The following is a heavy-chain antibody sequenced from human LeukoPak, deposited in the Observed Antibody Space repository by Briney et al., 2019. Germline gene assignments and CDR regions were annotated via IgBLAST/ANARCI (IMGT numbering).Heavy chain of an antibody. D-gene: IGHD6-19*01. Sequence: ASVKVSSKASGYTFTSYGISWVRQAPGQGLEWMGWISAYNGNTNYAQKLQGRVTMTTDTSTSTAYMELRSLRSDDTAVYYCARDRHSSGWEIIDYWGQGTLVTVSS. V-gene: IGHV1-18*01. CDR2: ISAYNGNT. CDR1: GYTFTSYG. CDR3: ARDRHSSGWEIIDY. J-gene: IGHJ4*02.